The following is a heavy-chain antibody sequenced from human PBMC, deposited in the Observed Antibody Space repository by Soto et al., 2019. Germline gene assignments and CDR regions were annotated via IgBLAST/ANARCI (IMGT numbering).Heavy chain of an antibody. CDR1: GCSFDNYR. CDR3: ARLGHDYSNSGMDV. D-gene: IGHD4-4*01. J-gene: IGHJ6*02. CDR2: TDPSDSST. V-gene: IGHV5-10-1*01. Sequence: GESLKISCNGFGCSFDNYRITWVRQVPGKGLEWMGKTDPSDSSTNYSPAFEGHVTISFDKSITTAYLQWSSLKASDTAMYYCARLGHDYSNSGMDVWGQGTTVTVSS.